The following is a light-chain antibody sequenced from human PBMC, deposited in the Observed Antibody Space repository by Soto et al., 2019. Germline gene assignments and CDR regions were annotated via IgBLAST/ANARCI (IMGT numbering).Light chain of an antibody. Sequence: EIVMTQSPATLSVSPGERATLSCSASQSVSSNLAWYQQKPGQAPRLLIYGASTRATGIPARFSGSGSGTEYTLTISSLQSEDFAVYYCQQHNNWPPWKFGQGTKVDIK. CDR1: QSVSSN. J-gene: IGKJ1*01. CDR3: QQHNNWPPWK. CDR2: GAS. V-gene: IGKV3-15*01.